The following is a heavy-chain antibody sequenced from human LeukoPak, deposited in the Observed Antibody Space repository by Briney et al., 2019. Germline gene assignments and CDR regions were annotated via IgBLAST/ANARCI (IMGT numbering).Heavy chain of an antibody. V-gene: IGHV3-74*01. CDR2: IKSDGIST. D-gene: IGHD6-13*01. Sequence: GGSLRLSCAASGFTFSTYWMHWVRQAPGKGLVWVSHIKSDGISTNYADSVKGRFTISRDNAKNSLYLQMNSLRAEDTAVYYCARKYSSSWFTLDYWGQGTLVTVSS. CDR3: ARKYSSSWFTLDY. CDR1: GFTFSTYW. J-gene: IGHJ4*02.